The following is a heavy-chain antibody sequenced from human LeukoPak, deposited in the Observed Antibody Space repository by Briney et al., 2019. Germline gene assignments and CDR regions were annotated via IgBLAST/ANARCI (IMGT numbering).Heavy chain of an antibody. CDR1: GYTFSSYA. J-gene: IGHJ4*02. CDR3: ARVLRYCSGGSCYDLDY. V-gene: IGHV3-64D*06. Sequence: GGSLRLSCAASGYTFSSYAMSWVRQAPGKGLEYVSAISSNGGSTYYADSVKGRFTISRDNSKNTLYLQMSSLRAEDTAVYYCARVLRYCSGGSCYDLDYWGQGTLVTVSS. CDR2: ISSNGGST. D-gene: IGHD2-15*01.